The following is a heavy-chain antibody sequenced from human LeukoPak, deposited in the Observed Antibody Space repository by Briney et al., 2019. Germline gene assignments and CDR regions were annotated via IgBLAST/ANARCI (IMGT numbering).Heavy chain of an antibody. V-gene: IGHV4-39*01. Sequence: SETLSPTCTVSGGSISSSSYYWGWIRQPPGKGLEWIGSIYYSGSTYYNPSLKSRVTISVDTSKNQFSLKLSSVTAAGTAVYYCARQGRHYYGSGSFDYWGQGTLVTVSS. CDR3: ARQGRHYYGSGSFDY. CDR2: IYYSGST. J-gene: IGHJ4*02. D-gene: IGHD3-10*01. CDR1: GGSISSSSYY.